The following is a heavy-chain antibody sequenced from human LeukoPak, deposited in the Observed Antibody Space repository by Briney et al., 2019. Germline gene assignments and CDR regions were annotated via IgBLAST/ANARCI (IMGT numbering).Heavy chain of an antibody. CDR2: ISSSGSTI. CDR1: GFTFSDYY. V-gene: IGHV3-11*01. CDR3: ARSLALAAAVTGYNWFDP. D-gene: IGHD6-13*01. Sequence: GGSLRLSCAASGFTFSDYYMSWIRQAPGKGLEWVSYISSSGSTIYYADSVKGRFTISRDNAKNSLYLQMNSLRAEDTAVYYYARSLALAAAVTGYNWFDPGAREPWSPSPQ. J-gene: IGHJ5*02.